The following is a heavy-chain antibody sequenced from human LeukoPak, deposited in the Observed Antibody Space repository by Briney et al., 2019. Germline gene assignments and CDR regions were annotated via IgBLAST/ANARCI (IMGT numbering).Heavy chain of an antibody. J-gene: IGHJ4*02. CDR2: IYYSGRT. D-gene: IGHD6-13*01. CDR3: ARHGSKAAGGTDYFDF. CDR1: GGSISSYY. V-gene: IGHV4-39*01. Sequence: SETLSLTCTVSGGSISSYYWGWIRQPPGKGLEWIGSIYYSGRTYYNPSLKSRVTISVDTSKNQFSLKMSSVTAADTAVYFCARHGSKAAGGTDYFDFWGQGALVTVSS.